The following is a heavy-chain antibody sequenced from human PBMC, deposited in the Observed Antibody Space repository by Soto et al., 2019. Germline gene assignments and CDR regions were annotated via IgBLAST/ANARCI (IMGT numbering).Heavy chain of an antibody. V-gene: IGHV4-34*01. D-gene: IGHD3-3*01. CDR3: ARVMAYDFWSGPAFTDV. J-gene: IGHJ6*04. CDR2: INHSGST. Sequence: SETLSLTCAVYGGSFSGYYWSWIRQPPGKGLEWIGEINHSGSTNYNPSLKSRVTISVDTAKNQFSLKLSSVTAADTAVYYCARVMAYDFWSGPAFTDVWGKGTTVTVSS. CDR1: GGSFSGYY.